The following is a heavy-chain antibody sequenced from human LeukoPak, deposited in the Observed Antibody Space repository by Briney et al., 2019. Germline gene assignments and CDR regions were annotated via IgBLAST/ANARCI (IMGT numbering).Heavy chain of an antibody. J-gene: IGHJ4*02. V-gene: IGHV3-7*01. D-gene: IGHD2-15*01. CDR3: ARDSQYCSGGSCYPSY. CDR1: GFTFSSYW. CDR2: IKQDGSEK. Sequence: GGSLRLSCAASGFTFSSYWMSWVRQAPGKGLEWVANIKQDGSEKYYVDSVKGRFTISRDKAKNSLYLQMNSLRAEDTAVYYCARDSQYCSGGSCYPSYWGQGTLVTVSS.